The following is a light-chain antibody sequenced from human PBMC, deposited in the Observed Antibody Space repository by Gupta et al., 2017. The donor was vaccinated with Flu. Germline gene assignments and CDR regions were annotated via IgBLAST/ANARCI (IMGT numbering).Light chain of an antibody. V-gene: IGKV3-15*01. CDR3: QQYDNWPPWT. CDR2: DAS. CDR1: QSVSTD. Sequence: EVVMTQSPVTLSVSPGERATLSCRASQSVSTDLAWYQQKPGQAPRLVIYDASTRATGVPARFSGSGSGTEFSLTISSLQSEDFAVYYCQQYDNWPPWTFGQGTKVEIK. J-gene: IGKJ1*01.